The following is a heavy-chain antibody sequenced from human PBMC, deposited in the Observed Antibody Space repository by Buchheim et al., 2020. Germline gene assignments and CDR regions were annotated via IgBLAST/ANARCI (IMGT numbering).Heavy chain of an antibody. D-gene: IGHD3-16*01. CDR3: AILRLGQFPE. CDR1: GFIFANYA. CDR2: ISAGGGGT. J-gene: IGHJ4*02. V-gene: IGHV3-23*04. Sequence: EVQLVESGGGLVQPGGSLRLSCAASGFIFANYAMTWVRQAPGKGLEWVAAISAGGGGTYYGDSLKGRFTVSRHNSKDTLFLQVNSLRGDDTAVYYCAILRLGQFPEWGQGTL.